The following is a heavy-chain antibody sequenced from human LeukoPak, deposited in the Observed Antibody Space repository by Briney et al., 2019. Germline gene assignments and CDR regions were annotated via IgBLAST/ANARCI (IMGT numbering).Heavy chain of an antibody. D-gene: IGHD3-3*02. J-gene: IGHJ4*02. Sequence: PSETLPLTCTVCGGSISSYYWSWIRQPPGKGLEWIGYIYYSGSTNYNPSLKSRVTLSVDTSKNQFSLKLSSVTAADTAVYYCAQLAGRGSVSDYWGQGTLCTVSS. CDR1: GGSISSYY. CDR3: AQLAGRGSVSDY. CDR2: IYYSGST. V-gene: IGHV4-59*01.